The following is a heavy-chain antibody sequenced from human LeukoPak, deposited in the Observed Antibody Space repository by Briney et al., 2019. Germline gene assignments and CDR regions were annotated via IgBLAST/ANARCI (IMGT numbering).Heavy chain of an antibody. CDR2: IIPIFGTA. CDR1: GGTFSSYA. Sequence: GASVKVSCKASGGTFSSYAISWVRQAPGQGLEWMGGIIPIFGTANYAQKFQGRVTITTDESTSTAYMELSSPRSEDPAVYYCAITNERYSSSSEGDAFDIWGQGTMVTVSS. J-gene: IGHJ3*02. D-gene: IGHD6-6*01. CDR3: AITNERYSSSSEGDAFDI. V-gene: IGHV1-69*05.